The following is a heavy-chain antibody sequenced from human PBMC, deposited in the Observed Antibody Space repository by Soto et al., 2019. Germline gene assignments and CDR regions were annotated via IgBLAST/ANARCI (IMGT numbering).Heavy chain of an antibody. J-gene: IGHJ6*02. CDR3: ARRRAHPSDSYYGMDV. CDR2: INAGTGNT. V-gene: IGHV1-3*01. CDR1: GYTFTSHA. Sequence: GASVKVSCKASGYTFTSHAMHWVRQAPGQRPEWLGWINAGTGNTRYSQKFEVRVTISMDTSANTSYMEMNSLTSEDTAVYCCARRRAHPSDSYYGMDVWGQGTTVTVSS.